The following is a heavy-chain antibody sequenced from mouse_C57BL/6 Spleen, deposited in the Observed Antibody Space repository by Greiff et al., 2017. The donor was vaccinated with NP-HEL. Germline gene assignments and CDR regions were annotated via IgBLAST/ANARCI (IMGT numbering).Heavy chain of an antibody. CDR2: ISSGSSTI. D-gene: IGHD1-1*01. V-gene: IGHV5-17*01. CDR1: GFTFSDYG. CDR3: ARGRGYYYGYFDY. J-gene: IGHJ2*01. Sequence: EVQLVESGGGLVKPGGSLKLSCAASGFTFSDYGMHWVRQAPEKGLEWVAYISSGSSTIYYADTVKGRFTISRDNAKNTLFLQMTSLRSEDTAMYYCARGRGYYYGYFDYWGQGTTLTVSS.